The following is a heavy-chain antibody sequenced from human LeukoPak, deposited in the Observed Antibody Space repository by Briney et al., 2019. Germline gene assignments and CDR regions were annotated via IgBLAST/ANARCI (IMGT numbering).Heavy chain of an antibody. D-gene: IGHD5-18*01. V-gene: IGHV3-74*01. CDR2: INGYGSST. CDR1: GFTFISYW. CDR3: ARDAPGNTALDY. Sequence: GXSLRFSCAASGFTFISYWMHWVRQAPGKGLVWVSRINGYGSSTDFADSVKGRFTISRDNAKNTLYLQMNSLRAEDTAVYYCARDAPGNTALDYWGQGTLVTVSS. J-gene: IGHJ4*02.